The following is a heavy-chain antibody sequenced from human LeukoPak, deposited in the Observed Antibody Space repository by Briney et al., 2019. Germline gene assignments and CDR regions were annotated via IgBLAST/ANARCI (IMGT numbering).Heavy chain of an antibody. CDR3: CLRRGLLRYFDWLEY. Sequence: GSLRLSCAASGFTFSDYYMSWIRQAPGRGLEWFSYISSSGSSIYYADSVKGRFTISRDNAKNSLYLQMNSLRAEGTAVYYCCLRRGLLRYFDWLEYWGQGTLVTVSS. CDR1: GFTFSDYY. D-gene: IGHD3-9*01. J-gene: IGHJ4*02. CDR2: ISSSGSSI. V-gene: IGHV3-11*04.